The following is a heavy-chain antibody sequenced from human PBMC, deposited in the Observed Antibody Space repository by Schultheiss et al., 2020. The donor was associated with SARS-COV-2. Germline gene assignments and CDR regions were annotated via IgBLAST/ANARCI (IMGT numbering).Heavy chain of an antibody. D-gene: IGHD2-2*02. J-gene: IGHJ3*02. Sequence: GGSLRLSCAASGFSISDHHMDWVRQTPGKGLEWVGRIRNKAKSSTTEYAASVRGRFTISRDDSKNSVYLQMNSLKTEDTAVYYCARDSPTAARTSDYSAFDMWGQGTLVTVSS. V-gene: IGHV3-72*01. CDR3: ARDSPTAARTSDYSAFDM. CDR2: IRNKAKSSTT. CDR1: GFSISDHH.